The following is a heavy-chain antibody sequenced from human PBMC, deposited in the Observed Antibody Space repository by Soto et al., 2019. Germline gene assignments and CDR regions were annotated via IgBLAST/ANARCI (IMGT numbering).Heavy chain of an antibody. D-gene: IGHD2-15*01. Sequence: GESLKISCKGSGCSFTSYWIGWVRQMPGKGLEWMGIIYPGDSDTRYSPPFQGQVTISADKSISTAYLQWSSLKASDTAMYYCVRHNIRRYCSGGSCSRVFDYWGQGTLVTVSS. J-gene: IGHJ4*02. CDR1: GCSFTSYW. V-gene: IGHV5-51*01. CDR3: VRHNIRRYCSGGSCSRVFDY. CDR2: IYPGDSDT.